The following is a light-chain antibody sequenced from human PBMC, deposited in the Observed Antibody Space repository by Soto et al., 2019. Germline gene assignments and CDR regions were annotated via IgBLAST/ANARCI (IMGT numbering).Light chain of an antibody. CDR1: SRDVGNYNY. J-gene: IGLJ3*02. CDR2: EVS. V-gene: IGLV2-14*01. CDR3: NSYATTTWV. Sequence: QSVLTQPASVSGSPGQSITISCTGTSRDVGNYNYVSWYQHHPGKAPKLMIYEVSNRPSGVSNRFSGSKSGNTASLTISGPQAEDEADYYCNSYATTTWVFGGGTKLTVL.